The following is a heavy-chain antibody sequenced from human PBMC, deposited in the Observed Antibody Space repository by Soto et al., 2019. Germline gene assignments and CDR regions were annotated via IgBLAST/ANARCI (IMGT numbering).Heavy chain of an antibody. CDR1: GFTVSSNY. CDR3: AILSN. Sequence: GSLRLSCAASGFTVSSNYMNWVRQAPGKGLEWLSIIYSDGTTCYADSVKGRLTISRDNFKNTLYLQMNNLRAEDTAVYYCAILSNWGQGTLVTVSS. J-gene: IGHJ4*02. V-gene: IGHV3-53*01. CDR2: IYSDGTT. D-gene: IGHD6-6*01.